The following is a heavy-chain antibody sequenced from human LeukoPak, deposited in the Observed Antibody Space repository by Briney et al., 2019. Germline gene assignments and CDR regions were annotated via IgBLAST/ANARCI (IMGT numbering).Heavy chain of an antibody. D-gene: IGHD6-19*01. CDR2: ISKGGSDT. CDR3: AKGRPVRTSGWYFFDY. V-gene: IGHV3-23*01. CDR1: GFTFSTYA. Sequence: GGSLRLSFAASGFTFSTYAMSWVRQAPGKGREWISLISKGGSDTFYEDSVKGRFTISRDNSKDTLYLQMTGLRAEDTAVYYCAKGRPVRTSGWYFFDYWGQGTLVTVSS. J-gene: IGHJ4*02.